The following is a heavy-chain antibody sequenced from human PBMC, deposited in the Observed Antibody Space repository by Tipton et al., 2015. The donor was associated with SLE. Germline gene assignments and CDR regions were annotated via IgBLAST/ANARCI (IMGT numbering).Heavy chain of an antibody. CDR2: IWSDGSNK. D-gene: IGHD6-19*01. CDR3: AIGYSSWAS. J-gene: IGHJ5*02. V-gene: IGHV3-33*01. CDR1: GFSFSCYG. Sequence: SLRLSCAASGFSFSCYGMHWVRQAPGKGLAWVSVIWSDGSNKYHADSAKGRFTISRDNSKNTLYLQMNSLRAEDTAVYYCAIGYSSWASWGQGTLVTVSS.